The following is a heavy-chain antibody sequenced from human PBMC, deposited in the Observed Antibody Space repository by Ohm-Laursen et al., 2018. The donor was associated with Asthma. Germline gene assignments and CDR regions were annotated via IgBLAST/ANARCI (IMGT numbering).Heavy chain of an antibody. CDR3: ARDVMEWYLPAFDF. J-gene: IGHJ4*02. D-gene: IGHD3-3*01. CDR1: GFTFRSYA. Sequence: SLRLSCSAPGFTFRSYAMHWVRQAPDKGLEWVAVGGSYYDGGLKYYADSVNGRFTVSRDDSKNTLYLQMNSLRPDDTAVYYCARDVMEWYLPAFDFWGQGTLVTVSS. V-gene: IGHV3-30-3*01. CDR2: GGSYYDGGLK.